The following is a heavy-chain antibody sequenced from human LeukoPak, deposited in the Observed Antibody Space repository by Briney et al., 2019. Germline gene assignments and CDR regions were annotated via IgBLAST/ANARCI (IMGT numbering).Heavy chain of an antibody. V-gene: IGHV1-69*05. CDR3: ARAPAAMGSWWFDP. D-gene: IGHD2-2*01. Sequence: ASVKVSCTASGGTFSSYAISWVRQAPGQGLEWMGGIIPIFGTANYAQKFQGRVTITTDESTSTAYMELSSLRSEDTAVYYCARAPAAMGSWWFDPWGQGTLVTVSS. J-gene: IGHJ5*02. CDR1: GGTFSSYA. CDR2: IIPIFGTA.